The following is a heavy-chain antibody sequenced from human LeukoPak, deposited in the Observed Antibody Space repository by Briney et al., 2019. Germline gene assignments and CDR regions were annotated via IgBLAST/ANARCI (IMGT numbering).Heavy chain of an antibody. CDR1: GFTFSSYG. Sequence: GWSLRLSCAASGFTFSSYGMHWVRQAPGKGLEGVAFIRYDGSNKYYADSVKGRFTISRDNSKNTLYLQMNSLRAEDTAVYYCAKDTMPPKAGFDPWGQGTLVTVSS. J-gene: IGHJ5*02. CDR3: AKDTMPPKAGFDP. CDR2: IRYDGSNK. V-gene: IGHV3-30*02. D-gene: IGHD2-2*01.